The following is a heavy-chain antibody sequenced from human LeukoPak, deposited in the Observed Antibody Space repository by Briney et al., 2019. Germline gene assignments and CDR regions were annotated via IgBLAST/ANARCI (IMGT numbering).Heavy chain of an antibody. Sequence: SGGSLRLSCAASGFTFSSYAMSWVRQAPGKGLEWVSSISSSSSYIYYADSVKGRFTISRDNAKNSLYLQMNSLRAEDTAVYYCARVGGYSYGYLDYWGQGTLVTVSS. J-gene: IGHJ4*02. CDR2: ISSSSSYI. CDR3: ARVGGYSYGYLDY. D-gene: IGHD5-18*01. V-gene: IGHV3-21*01. CDR1: GFTFSSYA.